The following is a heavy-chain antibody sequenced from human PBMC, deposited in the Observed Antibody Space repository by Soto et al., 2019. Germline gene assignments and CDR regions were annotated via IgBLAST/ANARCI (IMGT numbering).Heavy chain of an antibody. Sequence: SETLSLTCTVSGGSISSYYWSWSRQPPGKGLGWMGYMYYSGSTNYNPSLKSRVTISVATYKNQFSLKLSPVSATDTAVYYCERCIILRIIASCSYPFDFWGQGTTGPRLS. CDR1: GGSISSYY. CDR3: ERCIILRIIASCSYPFDF. V-gene: IGHV4-59*01. CDR2: MYYSGST. J-gene: IGHJ3*01. D-gene: IGHD1-20*01.